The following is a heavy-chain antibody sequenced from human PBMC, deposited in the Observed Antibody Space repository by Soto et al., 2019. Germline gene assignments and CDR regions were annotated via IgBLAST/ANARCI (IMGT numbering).Heavy chain of an antibody. CDR2: MNPNSVNT. J-gene: IGHJ6*02. V-gene: IGHV1-8*01. Sequence: QVQLVQSGAEVKKPGASVKVSCKASGYTFTSYDINWVRQATGQGLEWMGWMNPNSVNTGYAQKFQGRVTMTRNTSISTAYMELSSLRSDDTAVYYCARGLRTISSGWYVEHPNPRKSYGMDVWGQGTTVTVSS. D-gene: IGHD6-19*01. CDR1: GYTFTSYD. CDR3: ARGLRTISSGWYVEHPNPRKSYGMDV.